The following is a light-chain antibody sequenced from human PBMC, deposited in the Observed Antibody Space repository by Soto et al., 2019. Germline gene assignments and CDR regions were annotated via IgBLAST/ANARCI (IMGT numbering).Light chain of an antibody. CDR1: QSISSY. Sequence: DIQITQSPSSLSASVGDRVTITCRASQSISSYLNWYQQKPGKAPKLLIYAASSLQSGVPSRFSGSGSGTHFTLTISSLQPEDFATYYCQQANTFPLTFGQGTRLEIK. V-gene: IGKV1-39*01. CDR2: AAS. CDR3: QQANTFPLT. J-gene: IGKJ5*01.